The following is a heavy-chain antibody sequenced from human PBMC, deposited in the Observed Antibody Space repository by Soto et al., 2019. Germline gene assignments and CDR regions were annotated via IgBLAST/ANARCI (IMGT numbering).Heavy chain of an antibody. J-gene: IGHJ6*02. V-gene: IGHV3-15*07. D-gene: IGHD3-3*01. Sequence: GGSLRLSCAASGFTFSNAWMNWVRQAPGKGLEWVGRIKSKTDGGTTDYAAPVKGRFTISRDDSKNTLYLQMNSLKTEDTAVYYCTTGPNYDFWSGYYTYYYYGMDVWGQGTTVTVSS. CDR3: TTGPNYDFWSGYYTYYYYGMDV. CDR2: IKSKTDGGTT. CDR1: GFTFSNAW.